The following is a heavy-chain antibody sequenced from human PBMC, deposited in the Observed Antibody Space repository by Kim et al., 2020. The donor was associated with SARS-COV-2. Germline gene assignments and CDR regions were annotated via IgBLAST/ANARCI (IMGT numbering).Heavy chain of an antibody. J-gene: IGHJ6*02. D-gene: IGHD3-10*01. V-gene: IGHV3-48*02. CDR2: ISSSSTI. CDR1: GFTFSSYS. Sequence: GGSLRLSCVAYGFTFSSYSMNWVRQAPGKGLEWVSYISSSSTIYYAGSVKGRFTISRDNAKNSLYLRMNSLRDEDTAVYYCAQNYASGEYGMDVWGQGTT. CDR3: AQNYASGEYGMDV.